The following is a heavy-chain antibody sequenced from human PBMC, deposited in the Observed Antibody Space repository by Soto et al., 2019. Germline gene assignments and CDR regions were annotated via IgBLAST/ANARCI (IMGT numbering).Heavy chain of an antibody. D-gene: IGHD2-2*01. J-gene: IGHJ5*02. Sequence: YQTLSLTCTVSGGSISSGGYYWSWIRQHPGKGLEWIGYIYYSGSTYYNPPLKSRVTISVDTSKNQFSLKLSSVTAADTAVHYCARDRGSSTSCTHTWFAASGQGALVTV. V-gene: IGHV4-31*03. CDR1: GGSISSGGYY. CDR2: IYYSGST. CDR3: ARDRGSSTSCTHTWFAA.